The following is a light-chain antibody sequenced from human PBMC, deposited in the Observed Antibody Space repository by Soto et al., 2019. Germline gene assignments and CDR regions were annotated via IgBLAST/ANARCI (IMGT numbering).Light chain of an antibody. CDR2: GAS. V-gene: IGKV3-15*01. CDR1: QSVRNN. CDR3: QQYNNWPPYT. Sequence: EIVMTQSPATLAVSPGERATLSCRASQSVRNNLAWYQQKPGQAPRLLIYGASTRATGIPARFSGSGSGTEFPLTISSLQSEDCAVYYCQQYNNWPPYTFGQGTKLEIK. J-gene: IGKJ2*01.